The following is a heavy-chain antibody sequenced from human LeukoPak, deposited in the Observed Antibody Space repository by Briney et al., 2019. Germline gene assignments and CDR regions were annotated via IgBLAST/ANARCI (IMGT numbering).Heavy chain of an antibody. CDR2: IYYSGGA. CDR3: ATLRGVSCTSTSCSPLDGADI. D-gene: IGHD2-2*01. J-gene: IGHJ3*02. V-gene: IGHV4-59*08. Sequence: SGTLSLTCTVSGGSISSYYWSWIRQPPGKGLEWIGYIYYSGGANYNPSLRSRVTISVHTSKIQFSLNLSSVTAADTDVYYCATLRGVSCTSTSCSPLDGADIWGQGTTVTVSS. CDR1: GGSISSYY.